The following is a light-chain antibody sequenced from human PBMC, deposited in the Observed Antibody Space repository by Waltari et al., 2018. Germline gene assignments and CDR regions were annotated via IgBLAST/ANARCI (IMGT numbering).Light chain of an antibody. CDR2: EGS. J-gene: IGLJ1*01. V-gene: IGLV2-23*01. CDR1: SSDVGSYNL. Sequence: QSALTQPASVSGSPGQSITISCTGTSSDVGSYNLVPWYPQHPGKAPKRMIYEGSKRPSGVSNRFSGSKSGNTASLTISGLQAEDEADYYCCSYAGSSTWVFGTGTKVTVL. CDR3: CSYAGSSTWV.